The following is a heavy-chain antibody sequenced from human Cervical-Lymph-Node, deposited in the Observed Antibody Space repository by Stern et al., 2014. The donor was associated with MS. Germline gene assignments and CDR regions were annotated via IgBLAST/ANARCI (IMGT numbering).Heavy chain of an antibody. J-gene: IGHJ4*02. Sequence: QVQLVQSGAEVKKPGASVKVSCKASGYTFTNYYLHWVRQAPGQGLEWMGMINPRDGNASYAHNFQGRVTMSRDRSTSTVYMEMSSLRSDDTAVYFCAGVHTFDYWGQGTLVTVSS. V-gene: IGHV1-46*01. CDR1: GYTFTNYY. CDR2: INPRDGNA. CDR3: AGVHTFDY.